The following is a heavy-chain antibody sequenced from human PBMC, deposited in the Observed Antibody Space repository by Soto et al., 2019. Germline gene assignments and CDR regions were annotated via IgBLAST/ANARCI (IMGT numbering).Heavy chain of an antibody. CDR1: GFTFSSYG. CDR2: ISYDGSNK. Sequence: GGSLRLSCAASGFTFSSYGMHWVRQAPGKGLEWVAVISYDGSNKYYADSVKGRFTISRDNSKNTLYLQMNSLRAEDTAVYYCANPRYDYIWGGGPDYWGQGTLVTVSS. V-gene: IGHV3-30*18. CDR3: ANPRYDYIWGGGPDY. J-gene: IGHJ4*02. D-gene: IGHD3-16*01.